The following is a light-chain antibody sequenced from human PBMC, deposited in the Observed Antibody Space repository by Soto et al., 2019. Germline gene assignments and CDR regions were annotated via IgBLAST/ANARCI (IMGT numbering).Light chain of an antibody. CDR3: QQRSSSPLT. J-gene: IGKJ4*01. V-gene: IGKV3-11*01. CDR2: DAF. CDR1: QSVGSC. Sequence: EIVLTQSPATLSLSPGERATLSCRASQSVGSCFAWYQQKPGQAPRLLIYDAFSRATGIPARFSGSGSVTDFTLTISSLEPEDFAVYFCQQRSSSPLTFGGGTMVEIK.